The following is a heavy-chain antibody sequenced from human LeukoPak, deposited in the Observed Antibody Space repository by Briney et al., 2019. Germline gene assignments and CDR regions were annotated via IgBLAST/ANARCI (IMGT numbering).Heavy chain of an antibody. CDR1: GFTFSTYE. J-gene: IGHJ4*02. Sequence: GGSLRLSCAASGFTFSTYEMNWVRQAPGKGLEWVSYISTSGSSRFYADSVRGRFTLSRDNVKDSLSLQMNSLRVEDTAVYFCARGWSRDYWGQGTLATVSS. V-gene: IGHV3-48*03. CDR3: ARGWSRDY. CDR2: ISTSGSSR.